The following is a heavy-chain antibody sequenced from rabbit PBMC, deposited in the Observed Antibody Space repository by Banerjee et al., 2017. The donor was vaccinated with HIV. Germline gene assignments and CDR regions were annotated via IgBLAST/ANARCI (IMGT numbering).Heavy chain of an antibody. CDR3: ARDYAGAIGYSYRYFNL. D-gene: IGHD4-2*01. V-gene: IGHV1S45*01. J-gene: IGHJ4*01. Sequence: QEQLEESGGDLVKPGASLTLTCKASGFSFSSGYDMCWVRQAPGKGLEWIACIYAGSSGYTYYASWAKGRFTISKTSSTTVTLQMTSLTAADTATYFCARDYAGAIGYSYRYFNLWGPGTLVTVS. CDR2: IYAGSSGYT. CDR1: GFSFSSGYD.